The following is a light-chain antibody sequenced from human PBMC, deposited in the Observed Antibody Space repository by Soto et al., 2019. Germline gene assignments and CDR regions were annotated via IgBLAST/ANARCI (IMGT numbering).Light chain of an antibody. J-gene: IGKJ1*01. CDR1: QSISSW. Sequence: DIQMTQSPSTLSASVGDRVTITCRASQSISSWLAWYQQKPGKAPKLLIYDASSLESGVPSRFRGIGSGTVFTLTISRLQADDVATYYCQQYNSYWTFGQGTKVEIK. CDR3: QQYNSYWT. V-gene: IGKV1-5*01. CDR2: DAS.